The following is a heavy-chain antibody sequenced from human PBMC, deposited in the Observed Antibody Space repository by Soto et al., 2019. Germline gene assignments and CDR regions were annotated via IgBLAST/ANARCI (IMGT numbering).Heavy chain of an antibody. CDR1: GFTFSSYA. CDR3: ASGPIAVAGPY. CDR2: ISYDGSNK. D-gene: IGHD6-19*01. V-gene: IGHV3-30-3*01. Sequence: GGSLRLSCAASGFTFSSYAMHWVRQAPGKGLEWVAVISYDGSNKYYADSVKGRFTISRDNSKNTLYLQMNSLRAEDTAVYYCASGPIAVAGPYWGQGTLVTVSS. J-gene: IGHJ4*02.